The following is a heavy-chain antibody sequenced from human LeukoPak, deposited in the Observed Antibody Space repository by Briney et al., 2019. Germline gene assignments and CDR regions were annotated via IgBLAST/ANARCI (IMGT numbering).Heavy chain of an antibody. D-gene: IGHD5-18*01. V-gene: IGHV1-46*01. CDR2: INPSGGST. J-gene: IGHJ4*02. Sequence: ASVKVSCKASGYTFTSYYMHWVRQAPGQGLEWMGIINPSGGSTSYAQKFQGRVTMTRDTSTSTVYMELSSLRSEDTAVYYCARGPDRGYSYDINFDYWGQGTLVTVSS. CDR1: GYTFTSYY. CDR3: ARGPDRGYSYDINFDY.